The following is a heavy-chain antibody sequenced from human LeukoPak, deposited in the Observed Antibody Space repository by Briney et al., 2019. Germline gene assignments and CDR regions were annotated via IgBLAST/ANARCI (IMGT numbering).Heavy chain of an antibody. CDR1: GFTLRSYA. Sequence: PGGSLRLSCAASGFTLRSYAMNWVRQAPGKGLEWVSAISGNGYAYYADSVKGRFTISRDNAKNALYLQMNSLRAEDTAVYYCAKDLHYGSADYWGQGTLVTVSS. J-gene: IGHJ4*02. V-gene: IGHV3-23*01. CDR3: AKDLHYGSADY. D-gene: IGHD3-10*01. CDR2: ISGNGYA.